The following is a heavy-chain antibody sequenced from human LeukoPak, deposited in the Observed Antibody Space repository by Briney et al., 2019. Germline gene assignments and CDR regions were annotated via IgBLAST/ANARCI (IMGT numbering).Heavy chain of an antibody. CDR1: GFTFSSYS. CDR3: ARDTPLYGDYVDY. V-gene: IGHV3-48*01. Sequence: PGGSLRLSCAASGFTFSSYSMNWVRQAPGKGLEWVSYISSSSGTIYYADSVKGRFTISRDNAKNSLYLQMNSLRAEDTAVYYCARDTPLYGDYVDYWGQGTLVTVSS. CDR2: ISSSSGTI. J-gene: IGHJ4*02. D-gene: IGHD4-17*01.